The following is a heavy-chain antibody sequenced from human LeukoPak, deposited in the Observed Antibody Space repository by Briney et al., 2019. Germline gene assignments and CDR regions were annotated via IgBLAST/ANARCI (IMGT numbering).Heavy chain of an antibody. CDR2: ISGRGGT. CDR1: GFTFSSYA. V-gene: IGHV3-23*01. Sequence: GGSLRLSCAASGFTFSSYAMSWVRQAPGKGLEWVSGISGRGGTDYADSVKGRFTISRDSSKNSLYLQMNSLRAEDTAVYYCAKGRDYYYDSSGSFDSWGRGTLVTVSS. D-gene: IGHD3-22*01. CDR3: AKGRDYYYDSSGSFDS. J-gene: IGHJ4*02.